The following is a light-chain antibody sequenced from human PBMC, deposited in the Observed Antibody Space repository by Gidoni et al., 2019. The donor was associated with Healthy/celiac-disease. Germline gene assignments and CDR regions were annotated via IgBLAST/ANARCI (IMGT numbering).Light chain of an antibody. J-gene: IGKJ1*01. CDR1: QGSSSY. CDR3: QQYYSYPPT. V-gene: IGKV1-8*01. CDR2: AAS. Sequence: AIRITQSPSSLSASTGDRVTITCRASQGSSSYLAWYQQKPGKAPKLLIYAASTLQSGVPSRFSGSGSGKDCTLTISCLQAEDFATYYCQQYYSYPPTFGQGTKVEIK.